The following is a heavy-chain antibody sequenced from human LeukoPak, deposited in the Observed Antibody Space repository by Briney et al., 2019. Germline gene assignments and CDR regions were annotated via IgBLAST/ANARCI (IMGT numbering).Heavy chain of an antibody. Sequence: SETLSLTCTVSGGSISSYYWSWIRQPPGEGLEWIGYIYYSGTSFYNPSLTSRVTISVDTSKNQFSLKLTSVNDADTAVYYCARIERSSYSLGFDYWGQGTLVTVSS. J-gene: IGHJ4*02. CDR1: GGSISSYY. CDR2: IYYSGTS. D-gene: IGHD6-6*01. V-gene: IGHV4-59*12. CDR3: ARIERSSYSLGFDY.